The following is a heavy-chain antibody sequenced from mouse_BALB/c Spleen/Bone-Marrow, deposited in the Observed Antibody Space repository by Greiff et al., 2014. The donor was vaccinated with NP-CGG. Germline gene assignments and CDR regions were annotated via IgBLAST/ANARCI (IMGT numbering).Heavy chain of an antibody. CDR1: GFTFTDYY. J-gene: IGHJ2*01. CDR3: ARCFNWGLDY. D-gene: IGHD4-1*01. Sequence: EVQLVESGGGLVQPGGSLRLSCATSGFTFTDYYMSWVRQPPGKALEWLGFIRNKASGYTTEYSASVKGRFTISRDNSQSILYLQMNALRAEDSATYYCARCFNWGLDYWGQGTTLTVSS. V-gene: IGHV7-3*02. CDR2: IRNKASGYTT.